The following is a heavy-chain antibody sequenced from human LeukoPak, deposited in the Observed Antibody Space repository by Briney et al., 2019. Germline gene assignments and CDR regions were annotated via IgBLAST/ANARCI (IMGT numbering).Heavy chain of an antibody. D-gene: IGHD6-6*01. Sequence: SETLSLTCTVSGGSISTYYWSWIRRPPGKGLEWIAYIHASGPTNYNPSLKSRIIISVDTSKNRFSLKLSSVTAADTAVYYCARHDAGIAARPFDNWGQGTLVTVSS. CDR2: IHASGPT. V-gene: IGHV4-4*09. J-gene: IGHJ4*02. CDR1: GGSISTYY. CDR3: ARHDAGIAARPFDN.